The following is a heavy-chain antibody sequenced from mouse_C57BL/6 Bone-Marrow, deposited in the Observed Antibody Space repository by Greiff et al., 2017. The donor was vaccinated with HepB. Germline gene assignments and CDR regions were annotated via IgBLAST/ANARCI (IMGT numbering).Heavy chain of an antibody. V-gene: IGHV1-74*01. D-gene: IGHD1-1*01. CDR2: IHPSDSDT. Sequence: VQLQQSGAELVKPGASVKVSCKASGYTFTSYWMHWVKPRPGQGLEWIGRIHPSDSDTNFNQKFKGKAPLTVDKASSTAYMHLSSLTSEDSAVYYCAIYIPYYYGSIYYAMDNWGQGTSVTGSS. CDR1: GYTFTSYW. CDR3: AIYIPYYYGSIYYAMDN. J-gene: IGHJ4*01.